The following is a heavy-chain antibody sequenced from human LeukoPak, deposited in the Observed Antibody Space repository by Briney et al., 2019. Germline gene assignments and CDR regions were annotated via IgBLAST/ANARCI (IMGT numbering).Heavy chain of an antibody. D-gene: IGHD6-19*01. Sequence: GGSLRLSCAASGFTFSSYAMHWVRQAPGKGLEWVAVISYDGSNKHYADSVKGRFTISRDNSKNTLYLQMNSLRAEDTAVYYCARDLAVAGKGSWGQGTLVTVSS. CDR2: ISYDGSNK. CDR3: ARDLAVAGKGS. J-gene: IGHJ4*02. CDR1: GFTFSSYA. V-gene: IGHV3-30-3*01.